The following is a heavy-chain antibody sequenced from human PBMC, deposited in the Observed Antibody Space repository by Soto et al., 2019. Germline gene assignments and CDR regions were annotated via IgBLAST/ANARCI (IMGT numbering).Heavy chain of an antibody. V-gene: IGHV3-48*02. J-gene: IGHJ6*02. Sequence: GGSLRLSCATSGFTFSNYVMHWVRQAPGKGLEWVSYISSSGSPKYYADSVKGRFTISRDNAKNSLYLQMNSLRDEDTAVYYCARVYSYGMDVWGQGTTVTVSS. CDR1: GFTFSNYV. D-gene: IGHD2-8*01. CDR2: ISSSGSPK. CDR3: ARVYSYGMDV.